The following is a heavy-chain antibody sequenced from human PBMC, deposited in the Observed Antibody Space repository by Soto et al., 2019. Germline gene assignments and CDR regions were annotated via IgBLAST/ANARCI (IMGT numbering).Heavy chain of an antibody. D-gene: IGHD3-10*01. CDR2: INHGGST. CDR1: GGSFSGYY. Sequence: SVTLSLTCAVYGGSFSGYYWSWIRQPPGKGLEWIGEINHGGSTNYNPSLKSRVTISVDTSKNQFSLKLSSVTAADTAVYYCARGSGSLFYYYGMDVWGQRTTVTVSS. V-gene: IGHV4-34*01. J-gene: IGHJ6*02. CDR3: ARGSGSLFYYYGMDV.